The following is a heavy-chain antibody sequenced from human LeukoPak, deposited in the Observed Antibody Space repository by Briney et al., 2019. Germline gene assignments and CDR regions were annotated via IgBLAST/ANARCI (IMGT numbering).Heavy chain of an antibody. V-gene: IGHV4-39*07. CDR1: GGSISSSSYY. Sequence: SSETLSLTCTVSGGSISSSSYYWGWIRQPPGKGLEWIGSIYYSGSTYYNPSLKSRVTISVDTSKNQFSLKLSSVTAADTAVYYCARAASGRGDYWGQGTLVTVSS. CDR2: IYYSGST. J-gene: IGHJ4*02. CDR3: ARAASGRGDY. D-gene: IGHD6-19*01.